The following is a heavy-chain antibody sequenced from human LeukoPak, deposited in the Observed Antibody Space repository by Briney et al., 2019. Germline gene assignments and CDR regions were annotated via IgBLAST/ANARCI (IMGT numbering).Heavy chain of an antibody. D-gene: IGHD2-15*01. Sequence: SETLSLTCAVYGGSFSGYYWSWIRQPPGKGLEWIGEINHSGSTNYNPSLKSRVTISVDTPKNQFSLKLSSVTAADTAVYYCARGGPRYCSGGSCYFGYWGQGTLVTVSS. CDR3: ARGGPRYCSGGSCYFGY. CDR2: INHSGST. CDR1: GGSFSGYY. V-gene: IGHV4-34*01. J-gene: IGHJ4*02.